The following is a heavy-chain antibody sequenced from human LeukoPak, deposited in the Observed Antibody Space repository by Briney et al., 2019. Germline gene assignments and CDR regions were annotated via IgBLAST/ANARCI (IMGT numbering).Heavy chain of an antibody. V-gene: IGHV3-23*01. CDR1: GFTFSSYA. CDR3: AKDTFTDYYGSGSYRYGMDV. CDR2: ISGSGGST. J-gene: IGHJ6*02. Sequence: GGSLRLSCAASGFTFSSYAMSWVRQAPGKGLEWVSAISGSGGSTYYADSVKGRFTISRDNSKNTLYLQMNSLRAEDTAVYYCAKDTFTDYYGSGSYRYGMDVWGQGTTVTVSS. D-gene: IGHD3-10*01.